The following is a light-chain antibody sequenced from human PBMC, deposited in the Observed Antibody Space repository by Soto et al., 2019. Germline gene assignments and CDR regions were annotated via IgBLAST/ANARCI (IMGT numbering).Light chain of an antibody. CDR2: EVS. Sequence: QSVLTQPPSASGSPGQSVTISCTGTNTDIGGHKYVSWYQHHPGKAPKLIIYEVSERPSGVPDRFSGSKSGNAASLTVSGLQADDEAIYYCSSYTGTNNFVLFGGGTKLTVL. J-gene: IGLJ2*01. V-gene: IGLV2-8*01. CDR3: SSYTGTNNFVL. CDR1: NTDIGGHKY.